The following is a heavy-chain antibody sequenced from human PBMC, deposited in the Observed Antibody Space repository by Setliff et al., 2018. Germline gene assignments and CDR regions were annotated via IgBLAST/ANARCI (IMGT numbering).Heavy chain of an antibody. J-gene: IGHJ4*02. CDR2: ISAYDGNT. D-gene: IGHD6-19*01. CDR1: GYTFTNYG. CDR3: ARTPPNRGLSNGWYVDY. Sequence: ASVKVSCKASGYTFTNYGITWVRQAPGQGLEWMAWISAYDGNTKYTLKLQGRVTLTTDTPTTTAYMDLRGLRSDDAAVYYCARTPPNRGLSNGWYVDYWGQGALVTVSS. V-gene: IGHV1-18*01.